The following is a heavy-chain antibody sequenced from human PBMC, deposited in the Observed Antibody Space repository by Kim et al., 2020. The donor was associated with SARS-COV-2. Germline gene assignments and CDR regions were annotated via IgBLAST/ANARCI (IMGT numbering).Heavy chain of an antibody. CDR1: GGSISSYY. CDR2: IYYSGNT. CDR3: ARRYCGGGSCYSSFDY. V-gene: IGHV4-59*13. Sequence: SETLSLTCTVSGGSISSYYWSWIRQTPGKGLEWIGNIYYSGNTNYNPSLKSRVTISVDTSKNQFSLEVNSVTAADTAVYYCARRYCGGGSCYSSFDYWGQGTLVTVSS. D-gene: IGHD2-15*01. J-gene: IGHJ4*02.